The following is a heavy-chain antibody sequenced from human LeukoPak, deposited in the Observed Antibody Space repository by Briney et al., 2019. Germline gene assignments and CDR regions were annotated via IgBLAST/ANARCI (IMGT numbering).Heavy chain of an antibody. J-gene: IGHJ6*03. D-gene: IGHD3-10*01. CDR3: ARRRPYYYGSGTWYYYYMDV. Sequence: SETLSLTCAVYGGSFSGYYWSWIRQPPGKGLEWIGEINHSGSTNYNPSLKSRVTISVDTSKNQFSLKLSSVTAADTAVYYCARRRPYYYGSGTWYYYYMDVWGKGTTVTISS. CDR2: INHSGST. CDR1: GGSFSGYY. V-gene: IGHV4-34*01.